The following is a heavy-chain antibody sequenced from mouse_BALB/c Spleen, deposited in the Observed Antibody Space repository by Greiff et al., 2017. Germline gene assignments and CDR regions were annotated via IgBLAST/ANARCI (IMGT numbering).Heavy chain of an antibody. V-gene: IGHV3-8*02. J-gene: IGHJ1*01. D-gene: IGHD1-2*01. CDR1: GDSITSGY. CDR2: ISYSGST. Sequence: EVNVVESGPSLVKPSQTLSLTCSVTGDSITSGYWNWIRKFPGNKLEYMGYISYSGSTYYNPSLKSRISITRDTSKNQYYLQLNSVTTEDTATYYCARYDYYGSYFDVWGAGTTVTVSS. CDR3: ARYDYYGSYFDV.